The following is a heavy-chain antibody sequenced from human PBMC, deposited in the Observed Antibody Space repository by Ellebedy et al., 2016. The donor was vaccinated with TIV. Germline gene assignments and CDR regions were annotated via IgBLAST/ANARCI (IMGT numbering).Heavy chain of an antibody. CDR1: GGSISSNTYH. V-gene: IGHV4-39*01. CDR2: IYYTGAT. Sequence: SETLSLXXAVSGGSISSNTYHWGWIRQPPRKGLEWIGAIYYTGATYYQPSLQSRVTISVDTSKNQFSLTLTSVTASDTAAYFCARRSAEWAYSGYDRHFDSWGQGTLVTVAP. J-gene: IGHJ4*02. CDR3: ARRSAEWAYSGYDRHFDS. D-gene: IGHD5-12*01.